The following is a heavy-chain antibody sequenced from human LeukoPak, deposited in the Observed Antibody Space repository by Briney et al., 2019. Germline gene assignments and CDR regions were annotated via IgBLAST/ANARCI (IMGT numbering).Heavy chain of an antibody. CDR2: IYYSGST. V-gene: IGHV4-39*07. CDR1: GGSISSSDYY. CDR3: ASRNKRVYSYYGMDV. Sequence: SETLSLTCTVSGGSISSSDYYWGWIRHPPEKGLEWIGSIYYSGSTYYNPSLKSRVTISVDTSKNQFSLKLSSVTAADTAVYYCASRNKRVYSYYGMDVWGQGTTVTVSS. J-gene: IGHJ6*02. D-gene: IGHD1/OR15-1a*01.